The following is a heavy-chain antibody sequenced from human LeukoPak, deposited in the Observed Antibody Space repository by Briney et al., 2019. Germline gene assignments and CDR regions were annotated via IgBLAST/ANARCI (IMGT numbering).Heavy chain of an antibody. J-gene: IGHJ4*02. CDR1: GYTFTSYY. Sequence: ASVKVSCKASGYTFTSYYMHWVRQAPGQGLEWMGIINPSGGSTSYAQKFQGRVTMTRDTSTSTVYMELSSLRSEDTAVYYCAEYSSGWYYDYWGQGTLVTVSS. D-gene: IGHD6-19*01. CDR3: AEYSSGWYYDY. V-gene: IGHV1-46*01. CDR2: INPSGGST.